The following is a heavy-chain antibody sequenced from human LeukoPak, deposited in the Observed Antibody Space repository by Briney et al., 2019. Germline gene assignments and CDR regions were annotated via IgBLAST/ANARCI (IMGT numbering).Heavy chain of an antibody. CDR1: GGSISSYY. J-gene: IGHJ6*03. V-gene: IGHV4-59*08. D-gene: IGHD6-19*01. CDR3: ARNPGSGWYYYYYYMDV. CDR2: IYYSGST. Sequence: PSETLSLTCTVSGGSISSYYWSWIRQPPGKGLEWIGYIYYSGSTNYNPSLKSRVTISVGTSKNQFSLKLSSVTAADTAVYYCARNPGSGWYYYYYYMDVWGKGTTVTVSS.